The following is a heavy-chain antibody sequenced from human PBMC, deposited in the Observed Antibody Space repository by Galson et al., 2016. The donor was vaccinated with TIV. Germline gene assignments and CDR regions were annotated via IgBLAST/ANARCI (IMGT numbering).Heavy chain of an antibody. CDR3: ARGSSDFTNYLDV. V-gene: IGHV1-69*13. CDR1: GGIFRSYA. Sequence: SVKVSCKASGGIFRSYAISWVRQAPGQGLEWMGGIIAIFGIPNYAQKFQGRVTITADESTTTVYMELSSLRSDDTAVYYCARGSSDFTNYLDVWGKGNTVAVSS. D-gene: IGHD3-22*01. J-gene: IGHJ6*04. CDR2: IIAIFGIP.